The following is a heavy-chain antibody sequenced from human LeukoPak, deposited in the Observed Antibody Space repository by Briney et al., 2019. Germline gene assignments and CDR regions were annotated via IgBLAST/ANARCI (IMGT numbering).Heavy chain of an antibody. J-gene: IGHJ5*02. CDR3: ARSPQFTCSSTSCYLALDNWFDP. CDR2: IIPIFGTA. D-gene: IGHD2-2*01. Sequence: ASVTVSCKASGGTYSSYAISWVRQAPGQGLEWMGGIIPIFGTANYAQKFQGRVTITTDESTSTAYMELSSLRSEDTAVYYCARSPQFTCSSTSCYLALDNWFDPWGQGTLVTVSS. CDR1: GGTYSSYA. V-gene: IGHV1-69*05.